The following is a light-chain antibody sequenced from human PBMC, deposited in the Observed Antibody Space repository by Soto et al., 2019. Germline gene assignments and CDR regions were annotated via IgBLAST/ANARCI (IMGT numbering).Light chain of an antibody. CDR2: DAS. CDR1: QSMSRW. V-gene: IGKV1-5*01. J-gene: IGKJ2*01. Sequence: DIQMTQSPSTLSASVGDRVTITCRASQSMSRWLAWYQQKPGKAPNLLIYDASTLERGVPSRFSGSGSGTECTLTSNSLQPDDFATYYCQQYSSYWTFGQGTKLEIK. CDR3: QQYSSYWT.